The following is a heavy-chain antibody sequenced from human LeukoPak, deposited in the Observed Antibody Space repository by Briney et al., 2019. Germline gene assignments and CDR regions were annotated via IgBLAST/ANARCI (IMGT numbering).Heavy chain of an antibody. CDR3: ARDFGGSSGLFDY. D-gene: IGHD6-19*01. CDR2: ISGSGGAT. J-gene: IGHJ4*02. CDR1: GFTFSIYA. V-gene: IGHV3-23*01. Sequence: GGSLRLSCVASGFTFSIYAMNWVRQAPGKGLVWVSSISGSGGATYYADSVKGRFTISRDNSKNTLYLEMSSLRAEDTAVYYCARDFGGSSGLFDYWGQGTLVTVSS.